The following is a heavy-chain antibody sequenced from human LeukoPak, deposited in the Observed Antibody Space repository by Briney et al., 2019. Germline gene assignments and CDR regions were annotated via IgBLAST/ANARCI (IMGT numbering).Heavy chain of an antibody. CDR1: GFTFSSYA. Sequence: PGGSLRLSCAASGFTFSSYAMSWVRQAPGKGQEWVSAISGSGGSTYYADSVKGRFTISRDNSKNTLYLQMNSLRAEDTAVYYCAKASERWLQSHFDYWGQGTLVTVSS. CDR3: AKASERWLQSHFDY. D-gene: IGHD5-24*01. CDR2: ISGSGGST. V-gene: IGHV3-23*01. J-gene: IGHJ4*02.